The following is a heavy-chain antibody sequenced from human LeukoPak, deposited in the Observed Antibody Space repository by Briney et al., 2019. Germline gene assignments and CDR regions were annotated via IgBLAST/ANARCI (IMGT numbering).Heavy chain of an antibody. Sequence: SETLSLTCTVSGGSISSYYWSWIRQPAGKGLEWIGRIDTSGNTNYNPSPKSRVTISVDTSKNQFSLKRSSVTAADTAVYYCARGSSSGHYPYYYYYYMDVWGKGTTVTVSS. V-gene: IGHV4-4*07. J-gene: IGHJ6*03. CDR3: ARGSSSGHYPYYYYYYMDV. CDR1: GGSISSYY. D-gene: IGHD3-22*01. CDR2: IDTSGNT.